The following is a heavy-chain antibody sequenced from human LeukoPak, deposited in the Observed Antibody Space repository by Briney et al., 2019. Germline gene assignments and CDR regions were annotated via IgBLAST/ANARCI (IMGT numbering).Heavy chain of an antibody. CDR2: ISWNSGSI. CDR3: AKDILGGPYLYYFDY. CDR1: GFTFDDYA. V-gene: IGHV3-9*01. Sequence: GRSLRLSCAASGFTFDDYAMHWVRQAPGKGLEWVSGISWNSGSIGYADSVKGRFTISRDNAKNSLYLQMNSLRAEDTALYYCAKDILGGPYLYYFDYWGQGTLVTVSS. J-gene: IGHJ4*02.